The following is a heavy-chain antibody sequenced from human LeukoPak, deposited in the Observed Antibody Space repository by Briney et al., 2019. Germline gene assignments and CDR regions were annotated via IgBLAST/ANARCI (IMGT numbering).Heavy chain of an antibody. CDR1: GFTFSSYA. CDR3: AKVPYYDFWSGYYGRDYFDY. J-gene: IGHJ4*02. Sequence: GGSLRLSCAASGFTFSSYAMSWVHQAPGKGLEWVSAISGSGGSTYYADSVKGRFTISRDNSKNTLYLQMNSLRAEDTAVYYCAKVPYYDFWSGYYGRDYFDYWGQGTLVTVSS. D-gene: IGHD3-3*01. CDR2: ISGSGGST. V-gene: IGHV3-23*01.